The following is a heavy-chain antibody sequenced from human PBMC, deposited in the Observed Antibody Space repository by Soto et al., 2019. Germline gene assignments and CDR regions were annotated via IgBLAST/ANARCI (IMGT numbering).Heavy chain of an antibody. V-gene: IGHV1-2*04. J-gene: IGHJ3*02. D-gene: IGHD6-13*01. Sequence: ASVKVSCKACGYTFTGYYMHWVRQAPGQGLEWMGWINPNSGGTNYAQKFQGWVTMTRDTSISTAYMELSRLRSDDTAVYYCARARIAAAGPYDAFDIWGQGTMVTVSS. CDR1: GYTFTGYY. CDR2: INPNSGGT. CDR3: ARARIAAAGPYDAFDI.